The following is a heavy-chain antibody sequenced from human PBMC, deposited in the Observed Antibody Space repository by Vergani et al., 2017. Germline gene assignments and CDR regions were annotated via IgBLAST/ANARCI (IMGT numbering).Heavy chain of an antibody. CDR3: ARDYRLTGRGGYYGMDV. CDR2: INPNSGGT. Sequence: QVQLVQSGAEVKKPGASVKVSCKASGYTFTGYYMHWVRQAPGQGLEWMGWINPNSGGTNYAQKFQGWVTMTRDTSISTAYMELSRLGSEDTAVYYCARDYRLTGRGGYYGMDVWGQGTTVTVSS. V-gene: IGHV1-2*04. D-gene: IGHD1-20*01. J-gene: IGHJ6*02. CDR1: GYTFTGYY.